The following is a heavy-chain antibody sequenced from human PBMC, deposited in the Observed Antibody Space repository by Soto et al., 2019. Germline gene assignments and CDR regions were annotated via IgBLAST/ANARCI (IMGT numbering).Heavy chain of an antibody. J-gene: IGHJ6*02. CDR3: ARGLRSPRPLRFLGYGGMDV. CDR2: INHSGST. V-gene: IGHV4-34*01. Sequence: QVQLQQWGAGLLKPAETLSLTCAVYGGSFSGYYWSWIRQPPGKGLEWIGEINHSGSTNYNPSLKSRVTIAVGTSKKQFSLKLSSVTAADTAVYYCARGLRSPRPLRFLGYGGMDVWGQGTTVTVSS. CDR1: GGSFSGYY. D-gene: IGHD3-3*01.